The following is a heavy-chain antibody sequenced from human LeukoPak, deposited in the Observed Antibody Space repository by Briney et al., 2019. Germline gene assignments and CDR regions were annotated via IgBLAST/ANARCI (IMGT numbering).Heavy chain of an antibody. CDR1: GFTVSSNY. CDR2: IYSGGST. CDR3: ARAPEVVRGVLGWFDP. J-gene: IGHJ5*02. D-gene: IGHD3-10*01. V-gene: IGHV3-53*05. Sequence: GGSLRLSCAASGFTVSSNYMSWVRQAPGKGLEWVSVIYSGGSTYYADSVKGRFTISRDNSKNTLYLQMNSLRAEDTAVYYCARAPEVVRGVLGWFDPWGQGTLVTVSS.